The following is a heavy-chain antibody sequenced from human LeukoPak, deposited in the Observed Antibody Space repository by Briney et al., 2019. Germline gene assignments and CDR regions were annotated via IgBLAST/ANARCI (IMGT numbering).Heavy chain of an antibody. CDR1: GFTFSSYA. J-gene: IGHJ4*02. CDR3: AQTGTTAPYFDY. D-gene: IGHD1-7*01. V-gene: IGHV3-23*01. Sequence: GXSLRLSCAASGFTFSSYAMSWVRQAPGKGLEWVSAISGSGGSTYYADSVKGRFTISRDNSKNTLYLQMNSLRAEDTAVYYCAQTGTTAPYFDYWGQGTLVTVSS. CDR2: ISGSGGST.